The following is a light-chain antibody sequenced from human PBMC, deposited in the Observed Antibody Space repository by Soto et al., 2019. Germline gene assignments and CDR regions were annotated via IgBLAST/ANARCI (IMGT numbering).Light chain of an antibody. J-gene: IGKJ4*01. CDR2: DAS. CDR3: QQRSNWLLT. Sequence: EIVLTQSPATLPLSPGERATLSCRASQSVSSYLAWYQQKPGQAPRLLIYDASNRATGIPARFSGSGSGTDFTLTISSLEPEDFAVYYCQQRSNWLLTFGGGTKVEIK. V-gene: IGKV3-11*01. CDR1: QSVSSY.